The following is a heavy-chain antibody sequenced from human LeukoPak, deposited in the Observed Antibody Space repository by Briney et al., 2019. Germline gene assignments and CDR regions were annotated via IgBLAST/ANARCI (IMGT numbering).Heavy chain of an antibody. CDR3: ARGYSSSDLDY. CDR1: GFTFSSYS. V-gene: IGHV3-48*01. J-gene: IGHJ4*02. CDR2: ITTSSGTI. D-gene: IGHD6-6*01. Sequence: GGSLRLSCAASGFTFSSYSMNWVRRAPGKGLEWVSYITTSSGTIYYADSVKGRFTISRDNAKNSLYLQMNSLRAEDTAVYYCARGYSSSDLDYWGQGTLVTVSS.